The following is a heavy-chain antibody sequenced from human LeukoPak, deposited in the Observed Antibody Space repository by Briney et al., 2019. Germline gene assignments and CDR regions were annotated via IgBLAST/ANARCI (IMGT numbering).Heavy chain of an antibody. D-gene: IGHD6-13*01. CDR3: AKDEEGYSSSWSPFDY. CDR2: LSGSGGST. Sequence: GGSLSLSCAASGFTFSSYAMSWVRQATGKGLEWVSALSGSGGSTFYAGSVKRRFPISRDNSKNTLYLQMNSLRAEDTAVYYCAKDEEGYSSSWSPFDYWGQGTLVTVSS. J-gene: IGHJ4*02. V-gene: IGHV3-23*01. CDR1: GFTFSSYA.